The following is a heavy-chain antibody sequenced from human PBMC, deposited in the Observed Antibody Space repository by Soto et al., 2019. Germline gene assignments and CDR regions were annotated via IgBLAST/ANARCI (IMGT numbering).Heavy chain of an antibody. CDR2: ISAYNGNT. J-gene: IGHJ5*02. V-gene: IGHV1-18*01. Sequence: ASVKVSCKASGYTFTSYGISWVRQAPGQGLEWMGWISAYNGNTNYAQKLQGRVTMTTDTSTSTAYMELRSLRSDDTAVYYCARDQALVAADMTDCFDPWGQGTLVTVSS. CDR3: ARDQALVAADMTDCFDP. CDR1: GYTFTSYG. D-gene: IGHD2-15*01.